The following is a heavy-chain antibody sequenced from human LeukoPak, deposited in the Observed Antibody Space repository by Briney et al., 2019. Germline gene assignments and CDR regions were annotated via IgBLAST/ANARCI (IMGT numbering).Heavy chain of an antibody. CDR2: TSSSGSTI. Sequence: GGSLRLSCAASGFTFSSFEMNWVRQAPGQGREWVSYTSSSGSTIYYADSVKGRFTISRDNAKNSLYLQRNNLRAEDTAVYYCAKDISIHWYEKYFQHWGQGTLVTVSS. D-gene: IGHD3-3*02. J-gene: IGHJ1*01. CDR1: GFTFSSFE. CDR3: AKDISIHWYEKYFQH. V-gene: IGHV3-48*03.